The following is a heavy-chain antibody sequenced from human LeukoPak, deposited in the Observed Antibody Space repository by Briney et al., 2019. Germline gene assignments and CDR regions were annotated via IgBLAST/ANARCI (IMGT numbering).Heavy chain of an antibody. CDR3: TRRRAGRLYNWFDP. CDR2: FYYGGST. J-gene: IGHJ5*02. V-gene: IGHV4-39*01. D-gene: IGHD1-1*01. Sequence: SETLSLTCTVSGGSINSSNDCWDWIRQPPGRGLEWIASFYYGGSTYYNPSLKSRVTISADTSKNQVSLKLRSVTAADTALYYCTRRRAGRLYNWFDPWGQGTLVTVSS. CDR1: GGSINSSNDC.